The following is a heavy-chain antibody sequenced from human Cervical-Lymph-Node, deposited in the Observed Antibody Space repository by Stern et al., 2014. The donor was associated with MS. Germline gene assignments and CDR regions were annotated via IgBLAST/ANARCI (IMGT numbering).Heavy chain of an antibody. CDR3: ARAYYGDYEGAYYYYYGMDV. V-gene: IGHV2-70*01. D-gene: IGHD4-17*01. CDR1: GFSLSTSGMC. Sequence: ESGPALVKPTQTLTLTCTFSGFSLSTSGMCVSWIRQPPGKALEWLALIDWDDDKYYSTSLKTRLTISKDTSKNQVVLTMTNMDPVDTATYYCARAYYGDYEGAYYYYYGMDVWGQGTTVTVSS. J-gene: IGHJ6*02. CDR2: IDWDDDK.